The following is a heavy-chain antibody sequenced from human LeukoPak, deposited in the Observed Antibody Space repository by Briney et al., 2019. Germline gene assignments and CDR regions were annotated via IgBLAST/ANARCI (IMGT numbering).Heavy chain of an antibody. CDR3: ATPEERRYFDY. D-gene: IGHD1-1*01. V-gene: IGHV3-30-3*01. Sequence: GGSLRLSCAASGFTFSSYAMHWVRQAPGKGLEWVAVISYDGSNKYYADSVKGRFTISRDNSKNTLYLQMNSLRAEDTAVCYCATPEERRYFDYWGQGTLVTVSS. CDR1: GFTFSSYA. CDR2: ISYDGSNK. J-gene: IGHJ4*02.